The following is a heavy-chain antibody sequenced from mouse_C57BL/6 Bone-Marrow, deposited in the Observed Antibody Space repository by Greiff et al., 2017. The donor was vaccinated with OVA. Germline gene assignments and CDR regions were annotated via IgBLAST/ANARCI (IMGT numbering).Heavy chain of an antibody. CDR2: IYPGSGST. Sequence: QVQLQQPGAELVKPGASVKMSCKASGYTFTSYWITWVKQRPGQGLEWIGDIYPGSGSTNYNEKFKSKATLTVDTSSSTAYMQLSSLTSEDSAVYYCARRTAQAETWFAYWGQGTLVTVSA. V-gene: IGHV1-55*01. D-gene: IGHD3-2*02. CDR1: GYTFTSYW. J-gene: IGHJ3*01. CDR3: ARRTAQAETWFAY.